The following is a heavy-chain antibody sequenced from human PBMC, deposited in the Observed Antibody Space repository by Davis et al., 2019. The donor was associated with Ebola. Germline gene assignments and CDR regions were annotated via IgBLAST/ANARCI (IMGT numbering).Heavy chain of an antibody. CDR3: ARDPHCSGGSCFGMDV. CDR2: ISSSSSYI. J-gene: IGHJ6*02. V-gene: IGHV3-21*01. CDR1: GYTFTGYY. Sequence: AASVKVSCKASGYTFTGYYMHWVCQAPGKGLEWVSSISSSSSYIYYADSVKGRFTISRDNAKNSLYLQMNSLRAEDTAVYYCARDPHCSGGSCFGMDVWGQGTTVTVSS. D-gene: IGHD2-15*01.